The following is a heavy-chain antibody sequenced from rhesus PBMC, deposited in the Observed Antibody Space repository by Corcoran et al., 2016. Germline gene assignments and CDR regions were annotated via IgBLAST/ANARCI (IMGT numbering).Heavy chain of an antibody. J-gene: IGHJ4*01. CDR2: SYDNGGKT. D-gene: IGHD3-34*01. CDR3: ARGPMGGSGY. CDR1: GVSISRNF. V-gene: IGHV4S2*01. Sequence: QVQLQESGPGLVKPSETLPLTCAVSGVSISRNFWAWIRQAPGKGLEWVGRSYDNGGKTDCTPSLKSRVTSSMDTSKNQFFLKLNSVTAADTAVYYCARGPMGGSGYWGQGVLVTVSS.